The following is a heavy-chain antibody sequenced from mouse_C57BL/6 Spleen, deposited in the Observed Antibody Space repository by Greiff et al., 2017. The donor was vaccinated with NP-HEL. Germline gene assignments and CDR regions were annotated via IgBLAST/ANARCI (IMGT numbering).Heavy chain of an antibody. CDR1: GYAFSSYW. CDR2: IYPGDGDT. V-gene: IGHV1-80*01. J-gene: IGHJ2*01. Sequence: QVQLQQSGAELVKPGASVKISCKASGYAFSSYWMNWVKQRPGKGLEWIGQIYPGDGDTNYNGKFKGKATLTADKSSSTAYMQLSSLTSEDSAVYFCARSIYYYGSNYFDYWGQGTTLTVSS. D-gene: IGHD1-1*01. CDR3: ARSIYYYGSNYFDY.